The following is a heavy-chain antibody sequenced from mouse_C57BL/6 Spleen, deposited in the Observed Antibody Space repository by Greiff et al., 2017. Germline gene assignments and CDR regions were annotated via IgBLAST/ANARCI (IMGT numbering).Heavy chain of an antibody. Sequence: QVQLQQSGAELVKPGASVKLSCKASGYTFTSYWMQWVKQRPGQGLEWIGEIDPSDSYTNYNQKFKGKATLTVDTSSSTAYMQLSSLTSEDSAVYYCARWDYWGKGTTLTVSS. CDR2: IDPSDSYT. J-gene: IGHJ2*01. V-gene: IGHV1-50*01. CDR3: ARWDY. CDR1: GYTFTSYW.